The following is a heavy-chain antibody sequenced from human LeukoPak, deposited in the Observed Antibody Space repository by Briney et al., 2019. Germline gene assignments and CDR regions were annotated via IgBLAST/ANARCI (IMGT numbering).Heavy chain of an antibody. Sequence: SEALSLTCTVSGGSISSGSYYWSWIRQPAGKGLEWIGRIYTSGSTYYNPSLKSRVTISVDTSKNQFSLKLSSVTAADTAVYFCARGPYSYDSSGAFDIWGQGTMVTVSS. CDR2: IYTSGST. J-gene: IGHJ3*02. V-gene: IGHV4-61*02. CDR3: ARGPYSYDSSGAFDI. D-gene: IGHD3-22*01. CDR1: GGSISSGSYY.